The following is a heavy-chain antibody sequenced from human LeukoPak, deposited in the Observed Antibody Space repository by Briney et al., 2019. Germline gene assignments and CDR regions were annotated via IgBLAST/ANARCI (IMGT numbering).Heavy chain of an antibody. D-gene: IGHD2-21*01. CDR1: GGSISSYY. CDR2: IYYSGRT. J-gene: IGHJ6*03. CDR3: ARHIGGRYYYYYMDV. V-gene: IGHV4-59*01. Sequence: SETLSLTCSVSGGSISSYYWSWIRQPPGRGLEWIGYIYYSGRTSYNPSLKSRVTISVDTSKNQFSLRLSSVTAADTAVYYCARHIGGRYYYYYMDVWGKGTTVTISS.